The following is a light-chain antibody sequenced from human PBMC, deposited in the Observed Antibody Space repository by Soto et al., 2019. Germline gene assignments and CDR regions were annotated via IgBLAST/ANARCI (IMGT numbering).Light chain of an antibody. CDR1: QGIGGT. CDR3: QQDVTWPLT. V-gene: IGKV3-15*01. CDR2: DTS. J-gene: IGKJ4*01. Sequence: EIVMTQSPATLSVSPGQGPTLSCRASQGIGGTLAWYHQKPGQTPSLLIKDTSIRATGVPAGFSGSRSGAELTLTISNLQSEDFAVYDCQQDVTWPLTFGGGNKVESK.